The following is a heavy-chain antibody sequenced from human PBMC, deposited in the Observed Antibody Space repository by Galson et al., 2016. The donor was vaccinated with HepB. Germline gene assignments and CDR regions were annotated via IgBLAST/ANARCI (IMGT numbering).Heavy chain of an antibody. J-gene: IGHJ4*01. D-gene: IGHD3-3*02. V-gene: IGHV3-74*01. CDR3: ARANGLHFWSGYSPLDY. CDR1: GFTFSSHW. CDR2: INNDGTST. Sequence: SLRLSCAASGFTFSSHWMHWVRQAPGKGLVWVSRINNDGTSTYYADSVKGRVTISRDNAKNTLHLQMNTLRAEDTAVYYCARANGLHFWSGYSPLDYWGHGSLVTVSS.